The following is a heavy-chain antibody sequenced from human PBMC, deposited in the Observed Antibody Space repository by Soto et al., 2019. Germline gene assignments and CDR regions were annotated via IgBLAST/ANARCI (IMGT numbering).Heavy chain of an antibody. D-gene: IGHD6-13*01. Sequence: VQLVESGGGVVQPGRSLRLSCAASGFTFSSYAMHWVRQAPGKGLEWVAVISYDGSNKYYADSVKGRFTISRDNSKNTLYLQMNSLRAEDTAVYYCARAIRGSSSWYLGWFDPWGQGTLVTVSS. J-gene: IGHJ5*02. CDR1: GFTFSSYA. CDR2: ISYDGSNK. V-gene: IGHV3-30-3*01. CDR3: ARAIRGSSSWYLGWFDP.